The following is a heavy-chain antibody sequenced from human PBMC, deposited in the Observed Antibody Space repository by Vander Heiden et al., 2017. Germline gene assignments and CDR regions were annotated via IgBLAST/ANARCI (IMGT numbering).Heavy chain of an antibody. CDR1: GFTFSSYA. CDR2: ISYDGSNK. V-gene: IGHV3-30-3*01. J-gene: IGHJ4*02. CDR3: ARERGLPDTIFGVVDY. Sequence: QAQPVECGGGVVEPGRSLRLLCAAAGFTFSSYAMHWVRRAPGKGLEWVAVISYDGSNKYYADSVKGRFTISRDNSKNTLYLQMNSLRAEDTAVYYCARERGLPDTIFGVVDYWGQGTLVTVSS. D-gene: IGHD3-3*01.